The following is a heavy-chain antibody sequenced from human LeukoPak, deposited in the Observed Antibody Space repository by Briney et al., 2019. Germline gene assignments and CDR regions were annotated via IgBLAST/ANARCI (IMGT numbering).Heavy chain of an antibody. CDR1: GYTFTSYG. D-gene: IGHD5-12*01. CDR2: ISAYNGNT. CDR3: ARLEGYLVATHPFDY. J-gene: IGHJ4*02. Sequence: ASVKVSCKASGYTFTSYGISWVRQAPGQGLEWMGWISAYNGNTNYAQKLQGRVTMTTDTSTGTVYMELRSLRSDDTAVYYCARLEGYLVATHPFDYWGQGTLVTVSS. V-gene: IGHV1-18*01.